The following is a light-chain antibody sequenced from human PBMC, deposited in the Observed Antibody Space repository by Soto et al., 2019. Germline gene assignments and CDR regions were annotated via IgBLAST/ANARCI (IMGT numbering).Light chain of an antibody. J-gene: IGLJ2*01. V-gene: IGLV2-14*01. CDR3: TSYTNINYVI. CDR1: NSDIGDYDY. Sequence: QSALTQPVAVSGSPGQSITISCAGTNSDIGDYDYVSWYQHHPGKAPRLLIYEVSSRPSGVANRFSASKSGNTASLTISGLQAEDEADYYCTSYTNINYVIFGGGTKLTVL. CDR2: EVS.